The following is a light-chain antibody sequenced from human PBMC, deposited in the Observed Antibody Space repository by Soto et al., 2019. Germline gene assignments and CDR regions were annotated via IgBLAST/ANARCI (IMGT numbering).Light chain of an antibody. V-gene: IGLV1-51*02. Sequence: QSVLTQPPSVSAAPGQTVTISCSGSTSNIGNNLVSWYQQLPGTAPKLLIFNNNNRPSGIPDRFSGSKSDTSATLDITGLQTEDVADYYCETRDTSLSTWVFGGGTKLTVL. J-gene: IGLJ3*02. CDR2: NNN. CDR1: TSNIGNNL. CDR3: ETRDTSLSTWV.